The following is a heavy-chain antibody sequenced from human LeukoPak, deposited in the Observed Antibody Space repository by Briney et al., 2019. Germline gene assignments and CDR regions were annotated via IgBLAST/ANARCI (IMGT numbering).Heavy chain of an antibody. J-gene: IGHJ6*03. CDR3: ARGAYYYMDV. CDR1: GYSISTSYY. CDR2: IYHSGNT. V-gene: IGHV4-38-2*02. Sequence: PSETLSLTCTVSGYSISTSYYWGWIRQPPGKGLAWIGSIYHSGNTYYNPSLKSRVTMSVDTSKNQFSLKLSSVTAADTAVYYCARGAYYYMDVWGKGTTVTISS.